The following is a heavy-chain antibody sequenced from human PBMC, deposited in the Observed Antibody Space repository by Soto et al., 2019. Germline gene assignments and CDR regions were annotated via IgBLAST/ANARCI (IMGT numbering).Heavy chain of an antibody. V-gene: IGHV4-59*01. CDR1: GGSISSNF. J-gene: IGHJ4*02. CDR3: ARAESSSSEGFDY. CDR2: INYRGRT. Sequence: SETLSLTCTVSGGSISSNFWSWVRQPPGKGLEWIGHINYRGRTNYSSSLKSRVNISLDTSKNQFSLMPSSLTAADTAIYYCARAESSSSEGFDYWGRGTLVTVSS. D-gene: IGHD6-6*01.